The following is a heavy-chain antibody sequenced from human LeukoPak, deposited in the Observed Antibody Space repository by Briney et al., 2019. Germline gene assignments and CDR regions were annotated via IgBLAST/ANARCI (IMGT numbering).Heavy chain of an antibody. CDR1: GYTFTSYD. V-gene: IGHV1-8*01. J-gene: IGHJ4*02. CDR3: ASPAGYYYDSSGYNRYDY. D-gene: IGHD3-22*01. Sequence: ASVKVSCKASGYTFTSYDINWVRQATGQGLEWMGWMNPNSGNTGYAQKFQGRVTMTRNTSISTAYMELSSLRSEDTAVYYCASPAGYYYDSSGYNRYDYWGQGTLVTVSS. CDR2: MNPNSGNT.